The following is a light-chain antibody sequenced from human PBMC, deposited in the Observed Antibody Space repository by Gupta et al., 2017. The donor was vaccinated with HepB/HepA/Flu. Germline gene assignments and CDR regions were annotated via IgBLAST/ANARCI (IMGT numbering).Light chain of an antibody. CDR1: GSNLGSGYN. J-gene: IGLJ2*01. V-gene: IGLV1-40*01. Sequence: QSVLTQPPSVSGAPGQRVTISCTGSGSNLGSGYNVNWYQHRPGTAHKLLIYKNNNRPSGVPDRFSGSKSGISASLAISGLQAEDEADYYCQSYDSSQVIFGGGTKLTVL. CDR2: KNN. CDR3: QSYDSSQVI.